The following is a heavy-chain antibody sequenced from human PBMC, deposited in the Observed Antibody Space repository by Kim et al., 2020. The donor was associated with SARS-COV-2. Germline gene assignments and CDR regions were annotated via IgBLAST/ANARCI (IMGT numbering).Heavy chain of an antibody. CDR2: ISADGSTI. D-gene: IGHD3-22*01. CDR3: VRGCFTDSGGCLGY. V-gene: IGHV3-74*01. J-gene: IGHJ4*02. Sequence: GGSLRLSCAASGFTFDNYYLHWIRQAPGKGLVWVSRISADGSTINYADSVEGRLTISRDNARHTLYLQMDSLRAEDTAVYYCVRGCFTDSGGCLGYWGQGTLVTVSS. CDR1: GFTFDNYY.